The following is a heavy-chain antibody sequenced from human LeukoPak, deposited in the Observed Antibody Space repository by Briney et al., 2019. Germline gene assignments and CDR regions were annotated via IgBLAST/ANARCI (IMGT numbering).Heavy chain of an antibody. J-gene: IGHJ4*02. CDR2: ISYDGSNK. CDR1: GFTFSSYG. Sequence: PGGSLRLSCAASGFTFSSYGMHWVRQAPGKGLEWVAVISYDGSNKYYADSVKGRFTISRDNSKNTLYLQMNSLRAEDTAVYYCAKDDVRVRRYYDSSGYSLFDYWGQGTLVTVSS. D-gene: IGHD3-22*01. CDR3: AKDDVRVRRYYDSSGYSLFDY. V-gene: IGHV3-30*18.